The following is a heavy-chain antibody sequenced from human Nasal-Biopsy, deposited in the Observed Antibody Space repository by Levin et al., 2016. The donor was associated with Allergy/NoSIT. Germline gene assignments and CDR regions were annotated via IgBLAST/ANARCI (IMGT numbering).Heavy chain of an antibody. CDR2: ISSSSTYI. J-gene: IGHJ4*02. D-gene: IGHD2-21*02. Sequence: GESLKISCAASGFTFSSHSMTWVRQAPGKGLEWVSSISSSSTYIYYADSVKGRFTVSRDNAKNSLYLQMNSLRAEDTAVYYCARGDWGGDYWGPGTLVTVSS. CDR1: GFTFSSHS. CDR3: ARGDWGGDY. V-gene: IGHV3-21*01.